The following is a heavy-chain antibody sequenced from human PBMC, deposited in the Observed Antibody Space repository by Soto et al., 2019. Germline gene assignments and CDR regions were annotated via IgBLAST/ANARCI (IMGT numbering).Heavy chain of an antibody. D-gene: IGHD2-15*01. V-gene: IGHV3-53*01. CDR1: GFTVSGNY. Sequence: GGSLRLSCAASGFTVSGNYMTWVRQAPGKGLEWVSILYSGGPTYYADSVKGRFTISRDNSKNTLYLQINSLRAEDTAVYYCARDKGRSPLDYWGQGTLVTVSS. CDR2: LYSGGPT. CDR3: ARDKGRSPLDY. J-gene: IGHJ4*02.